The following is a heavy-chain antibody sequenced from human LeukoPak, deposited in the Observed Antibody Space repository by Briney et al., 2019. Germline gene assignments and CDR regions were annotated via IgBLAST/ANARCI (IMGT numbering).Heavy chain of an antibody. J-gene: IGHJ4*02. CDR3: ARGDYDILTGYSVFDY. CDR2: INHSGST. Sequence: SETLSLTCAVYGGSFSGYYWSWIRQPPGKGLEWIGEINHSGSTNYNPSLKSRVTISVDRSKNQSSLKLSSVTAADTAVYYCARGDYDILTGYSVFDYWGQGTLVTVSS. V-gene: IGHV4-34*01. CDR1: GGSFSGYY. D-gene: IGHD3-9*01.